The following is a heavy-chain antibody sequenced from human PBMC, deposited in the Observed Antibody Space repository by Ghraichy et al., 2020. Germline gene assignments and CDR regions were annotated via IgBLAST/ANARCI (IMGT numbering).Heavy chain of an antibody. Sequence: LSLTCAASGFTFSSYSMNWVRQAPGKGLEWVSSISSSSSYIYYADSVKGRFTISRDNAKNSLYLQMNSLRAEDTAVYYCAFLFYDSSGYYSHLDDAFDIWGQGTMVTVSS. CDR1: GFTFSSYS. CDR2: ISSSSSYI. V-gene: IGHV3-21*01. CDR3: AFLFYDSSGYYSHLDDAFDI. J-gene: IGHJ3*02. D-gene: IGHD3-22*01.